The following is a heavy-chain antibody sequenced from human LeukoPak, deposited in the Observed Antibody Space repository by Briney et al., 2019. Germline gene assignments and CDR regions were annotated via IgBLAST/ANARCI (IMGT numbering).Heavy chain of an antibody. V-gene: IGHV4-59*08. CDR2: IYYSGST. J-gene: IGHJ6*03. D-gene: IGHD5-12*01. Sequence: SETLSLTCTVSGGSISSYYWSWIRQPPGKGLEWIGYIYYSGSTNYNPSLKSRVTISVDTSKNQFSLKLSSVTAADTAVYYCARHGYSGPYYYYYYMDVWGKGTTVTISS. CDR1: GGSISSYY. CDR3: ARHGYSGPYYYYYYMDV.